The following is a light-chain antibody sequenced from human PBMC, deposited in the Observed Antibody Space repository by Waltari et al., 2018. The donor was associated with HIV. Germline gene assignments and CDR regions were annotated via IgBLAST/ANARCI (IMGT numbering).Light chain of an antibody. CDR1: NIGGKR. V-gene: IGLV3-21*02. CDR2: DDV. Sequence: SYILTQPPSVSVAPGQTARVTCEGNNIGGKRGHWYRQKLGQAPVLVVYDDVERPSGMSDRISGSNSGNTATLFISRADVVDEAEYYCQVWDMTSDHFGFGPGTTVTVL. J-gene: IGLJ1*01. CDR3: QVWDMTSDHFG.